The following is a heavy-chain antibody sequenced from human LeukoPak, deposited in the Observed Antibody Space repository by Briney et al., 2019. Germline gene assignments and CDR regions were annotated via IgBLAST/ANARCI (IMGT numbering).Heavy chain of an antibody. D-gene: IGHD4-17*01. CDR3: ARRPTPYNWFDP. CDR1: GYTFINYW. CDR2: IYPGDSGT. J-gene: IGHJ5*02. Sequence: PGESLKISCKGSGYTFINYWIGWGRQMPGKGLEWMGIIYPGDSGTRYSPSFQGQVTISADKSMSTAYLQCSSLKASNTAMYYCARRPTPYNWFDPWGQGTLVTVSS. V-gene: IGHV5-51*01.